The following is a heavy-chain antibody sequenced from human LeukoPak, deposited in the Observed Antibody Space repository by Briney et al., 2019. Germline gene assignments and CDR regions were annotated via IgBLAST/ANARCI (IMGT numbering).Heavy chain of an antibody. CDR2: IYYSGST. CDR3: ARGRKYYYDSSGSRAFDI. V-gene: IGHV4-39*07. J-gene: IGHJ3*02. CDR1: GGSISSSSYY. Sequence: SETLSLTCTVSGGSISSSSYYWGWIRQPPGKGLEWIGSIYYSGSTYYNPSLKSRVTISVDTSKNQFSLKLSSVTAADTAVYYCARGRKYYYDSSGSRAFDIWGQGTMVTVSS. D-gene: IGHD3-22*01.